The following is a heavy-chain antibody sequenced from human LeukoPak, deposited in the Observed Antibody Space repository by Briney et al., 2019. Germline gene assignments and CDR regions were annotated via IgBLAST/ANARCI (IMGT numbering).Heavy chain of an antibody. J-gene: IGHJ4*02. CDR1: GGSISSYY. CDR3: ARYSSSWYFDY. V-gene: IGHV4-59*08. D-gene: IGHD6-13*01. CDR2: IYYSGST. Sequence: SETLSLTCTVSGGSISSYYWSWIRQPPGKGLEWIGYIYYSGSTNYNPSLKSRVTISVDTSKNQFSLKLSSVTAADTAVYYCARYSSSWYFDYWGQGTLVTVSS.